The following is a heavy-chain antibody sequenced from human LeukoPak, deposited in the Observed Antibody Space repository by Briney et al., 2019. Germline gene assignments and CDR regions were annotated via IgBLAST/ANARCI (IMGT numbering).Heavy chain of an antibody. D-gene: IGHD6-6*01. CDR1: GFTFSTYA. CDR2: IIDSGGST. CDR3: AKRYYSSSRTSYYFHY. V-gene: IGHV3-23*01. J-gene: IGHJ4*02. Sequence: GGSLRLSCAASGFTFSTYAMSWVRQAPGKGLEWVSAIIDSGGSTFYADSVKGRFTISRDNSKNTLYLQMNSLRAEDTAVYYCAKRYYSSSRTSYYFHYWGQGTLVTVSS.